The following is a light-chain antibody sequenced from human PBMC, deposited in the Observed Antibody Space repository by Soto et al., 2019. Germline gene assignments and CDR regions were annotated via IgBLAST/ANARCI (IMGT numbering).Light chain of an antibody. V-gene: IGKV1-9*01. J-gene: IGKJ5*01. Sequence: DIPLPQSPASLSASVGDRVTISCRASQGIGTYLAWYQQKPGKAPKLLIYAAFTLHSGVPARFSGSRSGTDFTLTISSLQPEDFATYYCQQVNSYPQTFGQGTRLEI. CDR3: QQVNSYPQT. CDR2: AAF. CDR1: QGIGTY.